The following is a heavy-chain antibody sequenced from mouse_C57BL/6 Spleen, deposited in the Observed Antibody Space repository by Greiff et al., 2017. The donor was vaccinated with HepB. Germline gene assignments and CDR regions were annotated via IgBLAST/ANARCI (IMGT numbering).Heavy chain of an antibody. CDR2: IDPSDSYT. CDR3: AREGY. Sequence: QVQLQQSGAELVKPGASVKLSCKASGYTFTSYWMQWVKQRPGQGLEWIGEIDPSDSYTNYNQKFKGKATLTVDTSSSTAYMQLSSPTSEDSAVYYCAREGYWGQGTTLTVSS. J-gene: IGHJ2*01. V-gene: IGHV1-50*01. CDR1: GYTFTSYW.